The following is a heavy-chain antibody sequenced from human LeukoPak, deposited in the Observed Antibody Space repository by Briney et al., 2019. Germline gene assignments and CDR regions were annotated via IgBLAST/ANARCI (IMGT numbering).Heavy chain of an antibody. CDR1: GGSISSSNW. D-gene: IGHD3-10*01. J-gene: IGHJ4*01. CDR2: IYHSGST. V-gene: IGHV4-4*02. CDR3: ARDFYVGSKSYYIGY. Sequence: SETLSLTCAVSGGSISSSNWWSWVRQPPGKGLQWIGEIYHSGSTNYNPSLKSRVTISVDKSKNQFSLKLSSVTAADTAVYYCARDFYVGSKSYYIGYWGHGTLVTVSS.